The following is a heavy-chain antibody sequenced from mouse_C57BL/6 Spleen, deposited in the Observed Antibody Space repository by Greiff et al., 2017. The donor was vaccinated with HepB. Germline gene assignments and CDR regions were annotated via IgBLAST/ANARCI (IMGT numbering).Heavy chain of an antibody. CDR2: IYPGSGST. D-gene: IGHD1-2*01. J-gene: IGHJ2*01. CDR3: ARGALRPFDY. CDR1: GYTFTSYW. Sequence: QVQLQQPGAELVKPGASVKMSCKASGYTFTSYWITWVKQRPGQGLEWIGDIYPGSGSTNYNEKFKSKATLTVDKSSSTAYMQLSSLTSEYSAVYYCARGALRPFDYWGQGTTLTVSS. V-gene: IGHV1-55*01.